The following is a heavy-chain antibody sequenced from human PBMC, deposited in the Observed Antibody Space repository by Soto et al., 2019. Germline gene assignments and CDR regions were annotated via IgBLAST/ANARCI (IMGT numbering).Heavy chain of an antibody. V-gene: IGHV1-8*01. CDR1: GYSFTSLD. CDR3: ARGVRSYYGSGSYQNWFDP. Sequence: GASVKVSCKASGYSFTSLDINWVRQTAGQGLEWMGWMQPSTGRTGYAQKFQGRVTMTRNTSISTAYMELSSLRSEDTAVYYCARGVRSYYGSGSYQNWFDPWGQGTLVTVSS. D-gene: IGHD3-10*01. CDR2: MQPSTGRT. J-gene: IGHJ5*02.